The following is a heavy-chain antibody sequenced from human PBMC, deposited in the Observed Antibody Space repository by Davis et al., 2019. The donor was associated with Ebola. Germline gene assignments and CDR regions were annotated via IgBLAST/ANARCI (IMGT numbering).Heavy chain of an antibody. CDR3: AKEGHHGLRYYDILTGYYKEYYFDY. J-gene: IGHJ4*02. D-gene: IGHD3-9*01. Sequence: GGSLRLSCAASGFTFDDYAMHWVRQAPGKGLEWVSGISWNSGSIGYADSVKGRFTISRDNAKNSLYLQMNSLRAEDTALYYCAKEGHHGLRYYDILTGYYKEYYFDYWGQGTLVTVSS. V-gene: IGHV3-9*01. CDR2: ISWNSGSI. CDR1: GFTFDDYA.